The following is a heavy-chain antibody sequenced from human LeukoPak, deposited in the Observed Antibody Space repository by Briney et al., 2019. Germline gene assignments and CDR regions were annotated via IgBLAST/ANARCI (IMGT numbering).Heavy chain of an antibody. CDR3: ARVSSYSYGQHFDY. V-gene: IGHV3-11*01. J-gene: IGHJ4*02. CDR1: GFTFSDYY. D-gene: IGHD5-18*01. CDR2: ISSSGSTI. Sequence: GGSLRLSCAASGFTFSDYYMSWIRQAPGKGLEWVSYISSSGSTIYYADSVKGRFTISRDNAKNPLYLQMNSLRAEDTAVYYCARVSSYSYGQHFDYWGQGTLVTVSS.